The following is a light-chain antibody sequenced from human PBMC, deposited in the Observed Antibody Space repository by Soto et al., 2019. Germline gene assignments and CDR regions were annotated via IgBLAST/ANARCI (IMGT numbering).Light chain of an antibody. CDR3: QQYNAWPPIS. CDR1: QSVSSS. Sequence: EIVMTQSPATLSVSPGERATLSCRASQSVSSSLAWYQQKPGQAPRLLIYGASTRATGIPARFSGSGSGTEFTLTISSLQSEDFEVYYCQQYNAWPPISFGQGTRLEI. V-gene: IGKV3-15*01. J-gene: IGKJ5*01. CDR2: GAS.